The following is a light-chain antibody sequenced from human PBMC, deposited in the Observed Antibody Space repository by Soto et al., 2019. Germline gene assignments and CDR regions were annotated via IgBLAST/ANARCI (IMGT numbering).Light chain of an antibody. CDR1: RTLSINS. V-gene: IGKV3D-20*02. Sequence: EIVFTQSPGTLSLSPGERATLSCRASRTLSINSLAWYQQKPGQAPRLLIYDASHRATGIPASFSGGGSGTDFTLTISSXEPEYFAVYYCQQRSNWPLTFGGGTKVDIK. J-gene: IGKJ4*01. CDR2: DAS. CDR3: QQRSNWPLT.